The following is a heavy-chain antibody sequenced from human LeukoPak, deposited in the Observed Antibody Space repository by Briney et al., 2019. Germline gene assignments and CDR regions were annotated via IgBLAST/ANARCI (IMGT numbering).Heavy chain of an antibody. CDR1: GFTFDDYA. J-gene: IGHJ5*02. CDR3: AREYEGYCSGGSCFRGTYNWFDP. Sequence: PGRSLRLSCAASGFTFDDYAMHWVRQAPGKGLEWVSGISWNSGSIGYADSVKGRFTISRDNSKNTLYLQMNSLRVEDTAVYYCAREYEGYCSGGSCFRGTYNWFDPWGQGTLVTVSS. V-gene: IGHV3-9*01. D-gene: IGHD2-15*01. CDR2: ISWNSGSI.